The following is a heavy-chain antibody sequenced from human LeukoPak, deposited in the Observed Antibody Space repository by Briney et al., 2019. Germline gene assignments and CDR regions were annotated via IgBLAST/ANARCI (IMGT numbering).Heavy chain of an antibody. CDR2: IIDNGDTT. J-gene: IGHJ6*03. CDR1: GFTVSSNY. D-gene: IGHD3-16*01. Sequence: GGSLRLSCAASGFTVSSNYMSWVRQAPGKGLEWVSGIIDNGDTTYHANSVKGRFTISRDNSKNTLYLQMHSLRAEDTAVYYCAKLGGQEIYNYYVGVWGKGTTVAVSS. CDR3: AKLGGQEIYNYYVGV. V-gene: IGHV3-23*01.